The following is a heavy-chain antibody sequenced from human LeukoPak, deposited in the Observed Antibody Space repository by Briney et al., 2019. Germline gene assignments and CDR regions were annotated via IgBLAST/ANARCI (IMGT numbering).Heavy chain of an antibody. D-gene: IGHD3-16*01. V-gene: IGHV3-23*01. CDR1: LFAFSSYA. J-gene: IGHJ6*02. Sequence: GGSLRLSSAASLFAFSSYAVSTGREAPGKGGEWGSEISGSSASTYYAGTVTGRFTISRDTSKNTLYLHMNTVRDEDTGVYYCLQGGGAEPYGMDVWGQGTTVTVSS. CDR3: LQGGGAEPYGMDV. CDR2: ISGSSAST.